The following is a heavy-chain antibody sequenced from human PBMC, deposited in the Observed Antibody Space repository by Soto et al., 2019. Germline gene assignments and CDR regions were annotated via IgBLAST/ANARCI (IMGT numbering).Heavy chain of an antibody. J-gene: IGHJ4*02. CDR3: AKDSQPDGRWPFDY. D-gene: IGHD2-8*01. Sequence: VQLLESGGNLIQPGGSLRLSCAASGFPFSTYAMSWVRQAPGKGLEWICGFYGNGGGISYADSVRGRLTISRDNSNSNLYLQRNSLRVEDTAMYFCAKDSQPDGRWPFDYWGRGTLVTVSS. V-gene: IGHV3-23*01. CDR1: GFPFSTYA. CDR2: FYGNGGGI.